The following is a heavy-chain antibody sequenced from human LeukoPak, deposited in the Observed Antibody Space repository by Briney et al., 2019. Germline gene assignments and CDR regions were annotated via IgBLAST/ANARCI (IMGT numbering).Heavy chain of an antibody. J-gene: IGHJ4*02. CDR1: GFTFSNHW. V-gene: IGHV3-7*01. D-gene: IGHD1-14*01. Sequence: PRGSLRLSCSASGFTFSNHWMNWVRQAPGKGLEWVANINKVGSEKNYVDSVKGRFTISRDNAKNSLYLQMNYLRPEDTAVYYCARQDHGPDYWGQGTLVTVSS. CDR3: ARQDHGPDY. CDR2: INKVGSEK.